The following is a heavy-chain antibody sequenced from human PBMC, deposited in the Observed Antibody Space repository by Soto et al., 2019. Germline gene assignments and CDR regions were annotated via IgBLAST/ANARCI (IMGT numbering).Heavy chain of an antibody. CDR3: ARGGQYRYFDY. CDR1: GYTFTLFG. CDR2: ISPYNGDT. V-gene: IGHV1-18*01. Sequence: QVQLVQSGAEVKKPGASVKASCTTSGYTFTLFGITWVRQAPGQGLEWMGWISPYNGDTKYAEKLEGRVTLTTDTSTDTAYMELTSLTSDDTAEYYCARGGQYRYFDYWGQGTLVTVSS. J-gene: IGHJ4*02. D-gene: IGHD2-2*02.